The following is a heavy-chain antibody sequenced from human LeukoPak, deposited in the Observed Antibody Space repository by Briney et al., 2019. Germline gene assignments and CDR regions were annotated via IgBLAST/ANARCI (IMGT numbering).Heavy chain of an antibody. CDR3: ARVVGLTGYSSSWYSGYYYYMDV. Sequence: SVKVSCKASGYTFTSYGISWVRQAPGQGLEWMGGIIPIFGTTNYAQKFQDRVTITADKSTSTAYMGLSSLRSEDTAVYYCARVVGLTGYSSSWYSGYYYYMDVWGKGTTVTVSS. CDR1: GYTFTSYG. D-gene: IGHD6-13*01. CDR2: IIPIFGTT. J-gene: IGHJ6*03. V-gene: IGHV1-69*06.